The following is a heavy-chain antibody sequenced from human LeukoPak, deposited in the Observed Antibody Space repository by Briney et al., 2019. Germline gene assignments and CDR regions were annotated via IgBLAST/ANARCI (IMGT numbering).Heavy chain of an antibody. D-gene: IGHD3-10*01. CDR1: GFTFSSYG. CDR3: ARDANFGYDAFDI. CDR2: IWDDGSNK. V-gene: IGHV3-33*01. J-gene: IGHJ3*02. Sequence: QPGRSLRLSCAASGFTFSSYGMHWVRQAPGKGLEWVAVIWDDGSNKYYPDSVKGRFTISRDNSKNTLYLQVNSLRAEDTAVYYCARDANFGYDAFDIWGQGTMVTVSP.